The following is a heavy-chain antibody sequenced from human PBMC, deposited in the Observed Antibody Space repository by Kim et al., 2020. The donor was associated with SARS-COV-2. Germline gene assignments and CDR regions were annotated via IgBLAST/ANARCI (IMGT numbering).Heavy chain of an antibody. J-gene: IGHJ6*02. Sequence: DSVKGTVTISRDNAKHTLYLQMNSLRTEDTAVYFCAKELAVGYYYHNGVDVWGQGTTVTVSS. V-gene: IGHV3-30*02. CDR3: AKELAVGYYYHNGVDV. D-gene: IGHD1-26*01.